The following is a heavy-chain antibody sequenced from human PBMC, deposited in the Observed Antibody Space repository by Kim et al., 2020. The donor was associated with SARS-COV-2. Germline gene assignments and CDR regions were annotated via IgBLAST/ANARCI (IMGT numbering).Heavy chain of an antibody. CDR3: ARDDKVLTGYSPGAFDI. V-gene: IGHV4-59*13. CDR2: IYYSGST. CDR1: GGSISSYY. J-gene: IGHJ3*02. Sequence: SETLSLTCTVSGGSISSYYWSWIRQPPGKGLEWIGYIYYSGSTNYNPSLKSRVTISVDTSKNQFSLKLSSVTAADTAVYYCARDDKVLTGYSPGAFDIWGQGTMVTVSS. D-gene: IGHD3-9*01.